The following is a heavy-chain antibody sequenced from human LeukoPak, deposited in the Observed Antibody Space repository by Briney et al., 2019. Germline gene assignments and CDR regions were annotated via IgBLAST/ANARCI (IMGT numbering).Heavy chain of an antibody. J-gene: IGHJ5*02. D-gene: IGHD1-1*01. Sequence: ASVTLSFTSSGYTFTGYSMHWVRQAPGQGLEWMAWINPNSGATKYSQKFQGRVTMTRDTSISTAYMELTRLTSDDTAVYYCARTRYKWNAIWFDPWGQGALVSVSS. V-gene: IGHV1-2*02. CDR1: GYTFTGYS. CDR2: INPNSGAT. CDR3: ARTRYKWNAIWFDP.